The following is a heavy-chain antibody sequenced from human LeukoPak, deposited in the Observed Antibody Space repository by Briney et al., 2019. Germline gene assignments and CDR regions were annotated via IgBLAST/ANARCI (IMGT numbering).Heavy chain of an antibody. D-gene: IGHD4-11*01. CDR1: GGSFTGYY. J-gene: IGHJ4*02. Sequence: PSETLSLTCAVYGGSFTGYYYSWIRQPPGKGLEWVGEIHPSGNFNYNPSLESRVTMSADTSKNQSSLRLTSVTAADTAFYYCARGTDRSKAGDHWGQGTLIIVSS. CDR3: ARGTDRSKAGDH. V-gene: IGHV4-34*01. CDR2: IHPSGNF.